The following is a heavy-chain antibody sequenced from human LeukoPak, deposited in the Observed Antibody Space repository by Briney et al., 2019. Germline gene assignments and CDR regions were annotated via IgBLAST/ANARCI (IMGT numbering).Heavy chain of an antibody. V-gene: IGHV1-18*01. D-gene: IGHD4-17*01. CDR1: GYTFSDYG. Sequence: ASVKVSCKASGYTFSDYGITWARQAPGQGLEWMGWISASDGTTNYAQKVQGRVTMTTDTYTSTAYMELRSLTSDDTAVYYCARCGAAVTTHFSHRGQGTLVTVSS. CDR3: ARCGAAVTTHFSH. J-gene: IGHJ1*01. CDR2: ISASDGTT.